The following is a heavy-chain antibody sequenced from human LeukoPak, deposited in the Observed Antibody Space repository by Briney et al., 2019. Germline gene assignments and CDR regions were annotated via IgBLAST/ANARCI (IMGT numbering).Heavy chain of an antibody. CDR2: ISWDGGST. V-gene: IGHV3-43D*04. Sequence: PGGTLTLSCAASGFTFYDYAMHWVRQAQGKGLEWVSLISWDGGSTYYADSVKGRFTISRDNSKNSLYLQMNSLRAEDTALYYCAKGYYDSSGYYPFDYWGQGTLVTVSS. D-gene: IGHD3-22*01. J-gene: IGHJ4*02. CDR1: GFTFYDYA. CDR3: AKGYYDSSGYYPFDY.